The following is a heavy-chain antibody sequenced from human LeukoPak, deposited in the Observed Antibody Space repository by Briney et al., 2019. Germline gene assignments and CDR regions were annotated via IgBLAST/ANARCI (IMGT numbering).Heavy chain of an antibody. D-gene: IGHD2-15*01. CDR2: IYYSGST. Sequence: PSETLSLTCTVSGGSISSGGYYWSWIRQHPGKGLEWIGYIYYSGSTYYNPSLKSRVTISVDTSKNQFYLMLSSVTAADTAVYYCARACSGGSCNLRDYYYYGMDVWGQGTTVTVSS. CDR3: ARACSGGSCNLRDYYYYGMDV. CDR1: GGSISSGGYY. J-gene: IGHJ6*02. V-gene: IGHV4-31*03.